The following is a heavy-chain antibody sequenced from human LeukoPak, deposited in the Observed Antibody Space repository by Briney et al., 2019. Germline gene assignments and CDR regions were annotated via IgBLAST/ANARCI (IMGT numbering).Heavy chain of an antibody. V-gene: IGHV1-8*01. CDR1: GYTFTSYN. CDR2: MNPNSGNT. Sequence: ASVTVSCKAYGYTFTSYNINWVRLATGQGPEWMGWMNPNSGNTGYPQQFQGRITMTRNTSTSTAYMELSGLTSEDTAVYYCARDQLENSGTLAYNWFDPWGQGTLVTVSS. J-gene: IGHJ5*02. CDR3: ARDQLENSGTLAYNWFDP. D-gene: IGHD1/OR15-1a*01.